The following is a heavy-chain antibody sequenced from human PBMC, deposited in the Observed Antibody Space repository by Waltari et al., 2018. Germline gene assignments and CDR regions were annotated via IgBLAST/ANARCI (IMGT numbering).Heavy chain of an antibody. D-gene: IGHD3-9*01. CDR2: IYYSGST. Sequence: QLQLQESGPGLVKPSETLSLTCTVSGGSISSSSYYWGWIRQPPGKGLEWIGSIYYSGSTYYNPSLKSRVTISVDTSKNQFSLKLSSVTAADTAVYYCAPAFDYVGFQHWGQGTLVIVSS. CDR3: APAFDYVGFQH. CDR1: GGSISSSSYY. J-gene: IGHJ1*01. V-gene: IGHV4-39*07.